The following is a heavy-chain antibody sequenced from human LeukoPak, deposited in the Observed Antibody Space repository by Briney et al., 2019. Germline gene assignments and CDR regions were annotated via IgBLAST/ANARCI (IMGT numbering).Heavy chain of an antibody. CDR1: GFTFNNYW. D-gene: IGHD3-10*01. J-gene: IGHJ4*02. CDR3: ARVTHYFASGSLAIYYFDY. V-gene: IGHV3-74*01. Sequence: GGSLRLSCAASGFTFNNYWMHWVRQAPGKGLVLVSRINYDESSTTYADSVKGRFTISRDNAKNTLYMQMNSLRAEDTAVYYCARVTHYFASGSLAIYYFDYWGQGTLVTVSS. CDR2: INYDESST.